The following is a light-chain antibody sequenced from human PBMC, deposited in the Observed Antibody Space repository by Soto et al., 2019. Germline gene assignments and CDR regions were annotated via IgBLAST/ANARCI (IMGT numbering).Light chain of an antibody. CDR1: QNIASSY. J-gene: IGKJ3*01. V-gene: IGKV3-20*01. Sequence: EIVLTQSPGTLSLSPGERATLSCRASQNIASSYLAWYQQKPGQAPRLLIYGASSRATGIPDRFSGSGSGTDFTLTISRLETEDFAVYYCQQYRSFGPGTKVDIK. CDR3: QQYRS. CDR2: GAS.